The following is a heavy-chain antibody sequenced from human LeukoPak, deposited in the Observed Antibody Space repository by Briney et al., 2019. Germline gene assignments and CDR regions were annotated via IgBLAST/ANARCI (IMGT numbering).Heavy chain of an antibody. V-gene: IGHV1-2*02. Sequence: GGSLRLSCAASGYTFTGYHMHWVRQAPGQGLEWMGRLNPESGDTSYAQNFQGRVTITRDTSINSAYMELSRLRSDDTAMYYCAREQLTGRAFDFWGQGTVVTVSS. D-gene: IGHD1-1*01. CDR2: LNPESGDT. CDR3: AREQLTGRAFDF. J-gene: IGHJ3*01. CDR1: GYTFTGYH.